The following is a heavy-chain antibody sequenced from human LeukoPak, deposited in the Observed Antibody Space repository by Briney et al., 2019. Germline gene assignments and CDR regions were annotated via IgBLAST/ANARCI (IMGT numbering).Heavy chain of an antibody. D-gene: IGHD1-26*01. CDR3: AREAVGGATYDY. Sequence: ASVNVSCKASGGTFSSYAISWVRQAPGQGLEWMGGIIPIFGTANYAQKFQGRVTITADESTSTAYMELSSLRSEDTAVYYCAREAVGGATYDYWGQGTLVTVSS. CDR2: IIPIFGTA. CDR1: GGTFSSYA. V-gene: IGHV1-69*13. J-gene: IGHJ4*02.